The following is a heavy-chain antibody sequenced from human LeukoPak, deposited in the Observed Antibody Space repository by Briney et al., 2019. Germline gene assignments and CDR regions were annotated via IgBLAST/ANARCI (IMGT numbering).Heavy chain of an antibody. CDR2: ISAYNGNT. D-gene: IGHD3-3*01. J-gene: IGHJ4*02. CDR1: GYTFTSYD. Sequence: ASVKVSCKASGYTFTSYDINWVRQAPGQGLEWMGWISAYNGNTNYAQKLQGRVTMTTDTSTSTAYMELRSLRSDDTAVYYCARPSPFGVVTRYYFDYWGQGTLVTVSS. V-gene: IGHV1-18*01. CDR3: ARPSPFGVVTRYYFDY.